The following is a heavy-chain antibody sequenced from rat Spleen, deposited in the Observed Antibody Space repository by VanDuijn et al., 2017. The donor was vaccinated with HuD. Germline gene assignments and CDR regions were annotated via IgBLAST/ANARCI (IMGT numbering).Heavy chain of an antibody. V-gene: IGHV5-27*01. CDR3: TTGPGTWFAY. CDR1: GFTFTNYV. J-gene: IGHJ3*01. CDR2: ISTGGITT. D-gene: IGHD5-1*01. Sequence: EVQLVESGGDLMQPGRSLKLSCAASGFTFTNYVMSWVRQAPTKGLEWVAYISTGGITTYYRESVKGRFTISRDNAKSTLYLQMDSLRSEDTATYYCTTGPGTWFAYWGQGTLVTVSS.